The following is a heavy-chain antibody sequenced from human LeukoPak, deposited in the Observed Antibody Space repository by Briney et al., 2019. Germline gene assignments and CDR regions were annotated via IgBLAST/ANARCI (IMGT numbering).Heavy chain of an antibody. D-gene: IGHD3-10*01. J-gene: IGHJ6*03. V-gene: IGHV4-59*01. CDR2: IYYSGST. CDR3: SSLTKGSDYYMDV. Sequence: SETLSLTCTVSGGSISSYYWSWIRQPPGKGLEWIGYIYYSGSTNYNPSLKSRVTISVDTSTNQFSLKLSSVTAAAPALYYYSSLTKGSDYYMDVWGKGTTVTVSS. CDR1: GGSISSYY.